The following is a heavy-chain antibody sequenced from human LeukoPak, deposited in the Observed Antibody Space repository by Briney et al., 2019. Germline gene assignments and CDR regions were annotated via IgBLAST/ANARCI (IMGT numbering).Heavy chain of an antibody. V-gene: IGHV4-34*01. J-gene: IGHJ4*02. CDR1: GGSFSGYY. Sequence: SETLSLTCAVYGGSFSGYYWSWIRQPPGKGLEWIGEINHSGGTNYNPSLKSRVTISVDTSKNQFSLKLSSVTAADTAVYYCARHERFLEWLFDYWGQGTLVTVSS. D-gene: IGHD3-3*01. CDR2: INHSGGT. CDR3: ARHERFLEWLFDY.